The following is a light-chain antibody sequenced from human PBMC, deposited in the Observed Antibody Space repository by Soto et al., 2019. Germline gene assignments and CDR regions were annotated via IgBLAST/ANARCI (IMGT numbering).Light chain of an antibody. J-gene: IGLJ2*01. CDR1: TSNIGDNY. CDR3: AAWDSSLGVVV. V-gene: IGLV1-51*01. Sequence: QSVLTQPPSVPAAPRQTVTISCSGGTSNIGDNYVCWYQQVPGTAPKLLIYDNNERPPAIPGRFSGSKSGTSATLGITGLQPGDEADYYCAAWDSSLGVVVFGGGTKLTVL. CDR2: DNN.